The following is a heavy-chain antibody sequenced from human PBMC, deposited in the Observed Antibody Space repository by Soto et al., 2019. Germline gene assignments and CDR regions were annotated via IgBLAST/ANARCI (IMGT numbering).Heavy chain of an antibody. J-gene: IGHJ4*02. Sequence: QVQLQESGPGLVKPSETLSLTCSVSDDSISSYYWSWIRQPPGKGLEWIGYIYNSGSTTYNPSLKSRVTISLDTSKNQFPLRLSSVTAADTAVYYCASTKRWLSFEYWGQGRLVTVSS. CDR1: DDSISSYY. V-gene: IGHV4-59*01. CDR2: IYNSGST. CDR3: ASTKRWLSFEY. D-gene: IGHD3-22*01.